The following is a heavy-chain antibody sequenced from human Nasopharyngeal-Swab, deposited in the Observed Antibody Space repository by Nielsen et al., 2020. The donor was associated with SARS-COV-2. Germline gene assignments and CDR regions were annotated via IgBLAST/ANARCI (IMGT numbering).Heavy chain of an antibody. CDR3: ASQIAARFDY. Sequence: WIRQPPGKGLEWIGEIYHSGSTNYNPSLKSRVTISVDKSKNQFSLKLSSVTAADTAVYYCASQIAARFDYWSQGTLVTVSS. CDR2: IYHSGST. D-gene: IGHD6-6*01. J-gene: IGHJ4*02. V-gene: IGHV4-4*02.